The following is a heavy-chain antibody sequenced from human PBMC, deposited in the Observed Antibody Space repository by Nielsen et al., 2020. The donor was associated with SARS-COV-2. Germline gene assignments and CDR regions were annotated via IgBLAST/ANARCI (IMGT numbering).Heavy chain of an antibody. D-gene: IGHD2-15*01. V-gene: IGHV5-51*01. J-gene: IGHJ4*02. CDR1: GYSFTSYW. Sequence: EESLKISCKGSGYSFTSYWIGWVRQMPGKGLEWMGIIYPGDSDTRYSPSFQGQVTISADKSISTAYLQWSSLKASDTAMYYCARYCSGGSCNPDLDYWGQGTLVTVSS. CDR3: ARYCSGGSCNPDLDY. CDR2: IYPGDSDT.